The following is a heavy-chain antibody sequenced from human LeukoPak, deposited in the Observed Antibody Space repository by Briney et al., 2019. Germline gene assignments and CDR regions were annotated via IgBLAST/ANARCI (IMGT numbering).Heavy chain of an antibody. D-gene: IGHD3-3*01. J-gene: IGHJ6*02. CDR1: GGPFSGYY. Sequence: PSETLSLTCAVYGGPFSGYYWSWIRQPPGKGLEWIGEINHSGSTNYNPSLKSRVTISVDTSKNQFSLKLSSVTAAVTAVYYCARSRITIFGVVIGMDVWGQGTTVTVSS. CDR3: ARSRITIFGVVIGMDV. CDR2: INHSGST. V-gene: IGHV4-34*01.